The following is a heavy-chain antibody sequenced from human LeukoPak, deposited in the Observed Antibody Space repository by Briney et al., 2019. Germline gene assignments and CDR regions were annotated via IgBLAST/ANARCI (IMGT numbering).Heavy chain of an antibody. V-gene: IGHV3-15*01. CDR3: TTVFQPLGYCSSTICYPNY. Sequence: GGSLRLSCAAPGFTFSNAWVTWVRQAPGKGLEWVGRIKSKTDGGTTDYAAPVKGRFTISRDDSKNTLYLQMNSLKTEDTAVYYCTTVFQPLGYCSSTICYPNYWGQGTLVTVSS. CDR1: GFTFSNAW. J-gene: IGHJ4*02. D-gene: IGHD2-2*01. CDR2: IKSKTDGGTT.